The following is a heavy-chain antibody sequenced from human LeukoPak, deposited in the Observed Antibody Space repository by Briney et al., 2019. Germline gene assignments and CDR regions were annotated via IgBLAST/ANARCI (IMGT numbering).Heavy chain of an antibody. CDR3: GRAFPPLRTSSAGDL. J-gene: IGHJ4*02. V-gene: IGHV3-21*06. CDR2: ISGRSSHT. D-gene: IGHD3-16*01. CDR1: GFTFSDYD. Sequence: GGSLRLSCSASGFTFSDYDMNWIRQAPGKGLEWISAISGRSSHTYYGDSVKGRFGISRDNAKNLLYLQMNGLGAEDTAVYYCGRAFPPLRTSSAGDLWGQGTLVTVSS.